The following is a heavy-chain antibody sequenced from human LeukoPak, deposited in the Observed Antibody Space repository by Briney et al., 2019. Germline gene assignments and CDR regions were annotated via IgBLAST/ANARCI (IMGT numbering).Heavy chain of an antibody. D-gene: IGHD2-21*01. CDR3: ATLGCAGENCPRAGRALGGY. V-gene: IGHV3-21*01. CDR2: ISIGGTFV. CDR1: GFTFSSYT. Sequence: PGGSLRLSCTGSGFTFSSYTLHWVRQPPGKELEWVSSISIGGTFVFYADSVTGRFPISRDNAGKFLYLQMDGLRAEDTAVYYCATLGCAGENCPRAGRALGGYWGQGTLVTVSS. J-gene: IGHJ4*02.